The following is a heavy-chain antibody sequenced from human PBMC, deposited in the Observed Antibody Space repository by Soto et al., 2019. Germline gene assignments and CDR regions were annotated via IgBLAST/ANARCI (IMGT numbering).Heavy chain of an antibody. CDR3: ARARSIAVAGTSWFDP. CDR2: IIPIFGTA. Sequence: SVKVSCKASGGTFSSYAISWVRQAPGQGLEWMGGIIPIFGTANYAQKFQGRVTITADESTSTAYMELSSLRSEDTAVYYCARARSIAVAGTSWFDPWGQGTLVTVSS. CDR1: GGTFSSYA. V-gene: IGHV1-69*13. D-gene: IGHD6-19*01. J-gene: IGHJ5*02.